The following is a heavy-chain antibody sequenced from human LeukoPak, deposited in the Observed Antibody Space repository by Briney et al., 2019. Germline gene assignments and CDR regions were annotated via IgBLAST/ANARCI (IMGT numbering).Heavy chain of an antibody. Sequence: GGSLRLSCAASGLTFSSYGMHWVRQAPGKGLEWGAVISYDGSNKYYADSVKGRFTISRDNSKNTLYLQMNSLRAEDTAVYYCAKEIVKYSSSWQHFDYWGQGTLVTVSS. CDR2: ISYDGSNK. J-gene: IGHJ4*02. V-gene: IGHV3-30*18. CDR3: AKEIVKYSSSWQHFDY. CDR1: GLTFSSYG. D-gene: IGHD6-13*01.